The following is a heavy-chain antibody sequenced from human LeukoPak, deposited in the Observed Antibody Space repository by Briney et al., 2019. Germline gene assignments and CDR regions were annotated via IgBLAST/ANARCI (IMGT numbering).Heavy chain of an antibody. CDR1: GFTFSSSG. CDR3: ARGYGSNYGYLDY. Sequence: GGSLRLSCAASGFTFSSSGMHWVRQAPGKGLESVAVIWFDGSHKYYADSLKGRFTISRDNSKNTLYLQMNSLRAEDTAVYYCARGYGSNYGYLDYWGQGTLVTVS. CDR2: IWFDGSHK. V-gene: IGHV3-33*01. D-gene: IGHD3-10*01. J-gene: IGHJ4*02.